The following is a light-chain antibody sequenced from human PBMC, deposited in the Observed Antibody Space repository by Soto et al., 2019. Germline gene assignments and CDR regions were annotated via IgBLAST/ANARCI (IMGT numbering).Light chain of an antibody. Sequence: VMSQAPVKMPVAAGEPNSISCRSSQSLLYNNTYNYLDWYVQKPGQSPQLLIYFGSNRAPGVPDRFSGSGSGTDFTLKINRVAAEDVGTYYRMHALQSLTFGQGTRLEIK. J-gene: IGKJ5*01. V-gene: IGKV2-28*01. CDR2: FGS. CDR1: QSLLYNNTYNY. CDR3: MHALQSLT.